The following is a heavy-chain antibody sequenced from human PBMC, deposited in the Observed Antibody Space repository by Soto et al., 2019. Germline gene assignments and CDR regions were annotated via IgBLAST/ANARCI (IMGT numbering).Heavy chain of an antibody. CDR1: GGTFSSYT. CDR2: IIPILGIA. J-gene: IGHJ4*02. D-gene: IGHD2-2*01. V-gene: IGHV1-69*02. Sequence: SVKVSCKASGGTFSSYTISWVRQAPGQGLEWMGRIIPILGIANYAQKFQGRVTITADKSTSTAYMELSSLRSEDTAVYYCARLETSRYCSSTSCQNWGQGTLVTVSS. CDR3: ARLETSRYCSSTSCQN.